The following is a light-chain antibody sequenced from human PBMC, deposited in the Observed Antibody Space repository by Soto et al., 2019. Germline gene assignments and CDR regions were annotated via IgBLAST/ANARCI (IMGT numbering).Light chain of an antibody. V-gene: IGKV3-20*01. J-gene: IGKJ2*01. CDR3: QQYGSSRYT. CDR2: LAS. CDR1: QRLSTRY. Sequence: IGVTQSPGTLSLSPGERATLACMARQRLSTRYLAWYQQKPGQAPKLLIYLASTRDTGIPDRFSVGGSCADFTLAISSMEPEYFAVYYCQQYGSSRYTLRQGTKLEIK.